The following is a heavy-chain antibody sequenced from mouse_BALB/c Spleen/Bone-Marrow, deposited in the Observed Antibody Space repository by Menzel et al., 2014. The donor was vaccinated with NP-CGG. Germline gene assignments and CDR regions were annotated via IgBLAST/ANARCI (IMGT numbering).Heavy chain of an antibody. CDR2: ISSGGSYT. V-gene: IGHV5-9*02. CDR3: ARHPYYDKYPACFAY. Sequence: EVKLMESGAGLVKPGGSLKLSCAASGFAFSSYVMSWVRQTPEKSLEWVATISSGGSYTYYPDSVKGRFTVTRDNATNTLYLQMNSLRSEDTALYSCARHPYYDKYPACFAYWGQGTLVTVSA. J-gene: IGHJ3*01. D-gene: IGHD2-10*01. CDR1: GFAFSSYV.